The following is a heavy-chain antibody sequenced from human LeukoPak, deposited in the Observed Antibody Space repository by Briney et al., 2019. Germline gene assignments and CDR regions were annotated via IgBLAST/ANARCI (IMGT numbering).Heavy chain of an antibody. CDR1: GGSISSNSYY. D-gene: IGHD3-10*01. CDR3: ARLFGYYYGSGSYYIWNWFDP. CDR2: IYYSGST. Sequence: SETLSLTCTVSGGSISSNSYYWGWIRQPPGKGLKWIGSIYYSGSTYYNPSLKSRVTISVDTSKNQFSLKLSSVTAADTAVYYCARLFGYYYGSGSYYIWNWFDPWGQGTLVTVSS. V-gene: IGHV4-39*01. J-gene: IGHJ5*02.